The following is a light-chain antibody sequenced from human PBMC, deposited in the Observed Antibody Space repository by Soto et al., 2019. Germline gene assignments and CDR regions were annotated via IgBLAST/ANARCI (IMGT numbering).Light chain of an antibody. J-gene: IGKJ4*01. CDR2: DAS. CDR3: QHRSNWPST. CDR1: QSVSTY. Sequence: EIVLTQSPATLSLSPGERATLSCRASQSVSTYLAWYQQKPGQAPRLLIYDASSRAAGIPARFSGSGSGTDFTLTITSLEPEDFAVYYCQHRSNWPSTFGGGTKVEI. V-gene: IGKV3-11*01.